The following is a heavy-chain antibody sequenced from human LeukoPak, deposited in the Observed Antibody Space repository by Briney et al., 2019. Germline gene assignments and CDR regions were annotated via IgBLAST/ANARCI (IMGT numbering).Heavy chain of an antibody. Sequence: SETLSLTCTVSGVSISSYYWSWIRQPPGKGLEWIGYIYYSGSTNYNPSLKSRVTISVDTSKNQFSLKLSSVTAADTAVYYCARDSKLGYVSIWGQGTMVTVSS. J-gene: IGHJ3*02. CDR3: ARDSKLGYVSI. CDR1: GVSISSYY. D-gene: IGHD5-12*01. V-gene: IGHV4-59*01. CDR2: IYYSGST.